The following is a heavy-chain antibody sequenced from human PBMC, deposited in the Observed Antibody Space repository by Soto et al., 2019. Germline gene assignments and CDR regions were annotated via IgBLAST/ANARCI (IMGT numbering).Heavy chain of an antibody. D-gene: IGHD2-2*01. CDR3: GKXXXXXXXSTFDX. CDR2: ISYDGNYK. V-gene: IGHV3-30*18. Sequence: QVQLVESGGGVVQPGRSLRLSCAASGFTFSSYGMHWVRQAPGKGLEWVAIISYDGNYKHHADSVKGRFTISRDNSKNTLYLQXNSLRXEDTXXYYXGKXXXXXXXSTFDXWGQGTLVTVSS. CDR1: GFTFSSYG. J-gene: IGHJ4*02.